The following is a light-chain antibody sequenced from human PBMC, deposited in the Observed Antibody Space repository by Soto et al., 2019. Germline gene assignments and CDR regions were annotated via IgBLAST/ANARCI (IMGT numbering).Light chain of an antibody. CDR1: QSVGSN. V-gene: IGKV3-15*01. Sequence: EIVLTQSPGTLSLSPGERATLSCRASQSVGSNYLAWYQQKPGQAPSLLIYGASTRATGIPARFSGSGSGTEFTLTINSLQSEDFAVYYCQQYSNWPLTFGGGTKVDIK. J-gene: IGKJ4*01. CDR3: QQYSNWPLT. CDR2: GAS.